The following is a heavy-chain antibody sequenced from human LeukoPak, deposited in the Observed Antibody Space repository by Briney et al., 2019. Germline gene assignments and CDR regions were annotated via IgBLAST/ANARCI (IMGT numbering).Heavy chain of an antibody. CDR2: IYTSGST. CDR3: ARALRDYDFWSGYYMARAAFDI. Sequence: SETLSLTCTVSGGSISSYYWSWIRQPAGKGLEWIGRIYTSGSTNYNPSLKSRVTMSVDTSKNQFSLKLSSVTAADTAVYYCARALRDYDFWSGYYMARAAFDIWGQGTMVTVSS. CDR1: GGSISSYY. D-gene: IGHD3-3*01. J-gene: IGHJ3*02. V-gene: IGHV4-4*07.